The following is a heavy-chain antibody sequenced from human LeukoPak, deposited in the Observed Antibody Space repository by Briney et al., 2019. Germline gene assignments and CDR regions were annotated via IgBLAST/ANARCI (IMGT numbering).Heavy chain of an antibody. CDR1: GYTFTGYY. D-gene: IGHD6-19*01. CDR3: ATTSSGWYLLD. CDR2: INPNSGGT. V-gene: IGHV1-2*02. J-gene: IGHJ4*02. Sequence: ASVKVSCKASGYTFTGYYMHWVRQAPGQGLEWMGWINPNSGGTNYAQKFQGRVTMTRDTSISTAYMELSSLRSEDTAVYYCATTSSGWYLLDWGQGTLVTVSS.